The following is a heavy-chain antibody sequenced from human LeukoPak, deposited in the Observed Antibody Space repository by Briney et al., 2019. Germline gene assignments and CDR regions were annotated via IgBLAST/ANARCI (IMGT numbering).Heavy chain of an antibody. J-gene: IGHJ4*02. Sequence: GGSLRLSCAASGFSFSSYVMSWVRQAPGKGLEWVSGISGGGTSTYHADSVKGRFTISRDNSKNTLYLQMNSLRAEDAALYYCARGRAVDQAFDFWGQGTLVTVSS. CDR1: GFSFSSYV. CDR2: ISGGGTST. V-gene: IGHV3-23*01. D-gene: IGHD4-23*01. CDR3: ARGRAVDQAFDF.